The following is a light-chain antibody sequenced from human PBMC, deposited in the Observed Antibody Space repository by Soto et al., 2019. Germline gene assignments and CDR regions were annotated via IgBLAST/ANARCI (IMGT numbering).Light chain of an antibody. CDR3: QQYNDLST. CDR2: DAS. V-gene: IGKV3-15*01. CDR1: QSVSSN. J-gene: IGKJ2*01. Sequence: EIIMTQSPATLSVSPGERATLSCRASQSVSSNLAWYQQKPGQAPRLLLFDASTSATGSPARFSGSGSGTEFTLSISILQSEDFAVYYCQQYNDLSTFGQGTKLEIK.